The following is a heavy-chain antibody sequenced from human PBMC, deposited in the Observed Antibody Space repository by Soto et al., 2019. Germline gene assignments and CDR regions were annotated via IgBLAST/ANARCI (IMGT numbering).Heavy chain of an antibody. D-gene: IGHD6-6*01. CDR3: AKRPDAFDV. V-gene: IGHV3-23*01. J-gene: IGHJ3*01. CDR2: ILGSAGST. Sequence: GGSLRLSCAASGFSISSYAMTWVRQAPGKGLEWVSMILGSAGSTYYADSVKGRFTISRDNSRNTLYLQMNSLRVEDTAVYYCAKRPDAFDVWGQGTMVTVSS. CDR1: GFSISSYA.